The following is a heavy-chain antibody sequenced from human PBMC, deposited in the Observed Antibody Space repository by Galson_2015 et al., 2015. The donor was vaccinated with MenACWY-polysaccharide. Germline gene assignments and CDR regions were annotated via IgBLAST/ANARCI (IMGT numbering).Heavy chain of an antibody. Sequence: SLRLSCAASGFTFSSYCMSWVRQAPGKGLELVAHIKRDESEKYYVDSVKGRFAISRDNSKNSLYLQMNSLRAEDTAVYSCARGHYGLDVWGQGTTVIVSS. CDR3: ARGHYGLDV. V-gene: IGHV3-7*03. CDR2: IKRDESEK. CDR1: GFTFSSYC. J-gene: IGHJ6*02.